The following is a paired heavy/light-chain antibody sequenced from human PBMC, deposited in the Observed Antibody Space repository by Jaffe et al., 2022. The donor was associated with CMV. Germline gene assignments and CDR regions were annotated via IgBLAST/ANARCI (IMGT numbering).Heavy chain of an antibody. Sequence: VQLVESGGGLVQPGESLRLSCAASGFTFSNYWMGWVRQAPGKGLEWVATMTHEGTEKSYVDSVKGRFTISRDNVNNLLYLEMNNLRAEDTAVYYCARGPISTTSTSWFDAWGQGTLVTVSS. CDR1: GFTFSNYW. D-gene: IGHD1-1*01. J-gene: IGHJ5*02. CDR3: ARGPISTTSTSWFDA. V-gene: IGHV3-7*03. CDR2: MTHEGTEK.
Light chain of an antibody. J-gene: IGKJ4*01. CDR3: QQRRDWPLT. V-gene: IGKV3-11*01. CDR2: DGS. CDR1: RNVISY. Sequence: EIVLTQSPATLSLSPGERATLSCRASRNVISYLAWYQQKPGQPPRLLIYDGSNRATGIPARFSGSGSGADFTLTISSLEPEDFAVYYCQQRRDWPLTFGGGTRVEI.